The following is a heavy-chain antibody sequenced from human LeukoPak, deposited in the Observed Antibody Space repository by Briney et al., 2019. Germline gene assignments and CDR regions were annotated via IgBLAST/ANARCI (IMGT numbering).Heavy chain of an antibody. J-gene: IGHJ4*02. CDR1: GFTFSSYA. CDR3: VRGDWLYYY. CDR2: ISGSGGST. V-gene: IGHV3-23*01. Sequence: QPGGSLRLSCAASGFTFSSYAMSWVRQAPGKGLEWVSSISGSGGSTYYADSVKGRFTISRDNSKNTLYLQMNSLRAEDTAVYYGVRGDWLYYYWGQGTLVTVSS. D-gene: IGHD3-9*01.